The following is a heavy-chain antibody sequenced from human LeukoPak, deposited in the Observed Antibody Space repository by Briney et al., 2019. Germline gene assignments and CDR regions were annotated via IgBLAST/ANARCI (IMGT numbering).Heavy chain of an antibody. Sequence: SETLSLTCTVSGGSISSSSYYWGWIRQPPGKGLEWIGSIYYSGSTYYNPSLKSRVTISVGTSKNQFSLKLSSVTAADTAVYYCARVSGGSYSSGWYGDGDAFDIWGQGTMVTVSS. CDR2: IYYSGST. CDR3: ARVSGGSYSSGWYGDGDAFDI. J-gene: IGHJ3*02. D-gene: IGHD6-19*01. CDR1: GGSISSSSYY. V-gene: IGHV4-39*07.